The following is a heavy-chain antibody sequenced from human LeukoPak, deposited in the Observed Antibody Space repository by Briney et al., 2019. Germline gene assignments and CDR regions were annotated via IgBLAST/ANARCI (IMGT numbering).Heavy chain of an antibody. Sequence: PGGSLRLSCVGSGFTFSSYWMHWVRQGPGKGLEWVSRISIDGSTTTYADSVKGRFTVSRDNSRNTLYLQINSLRAEDTAVYYCAKNGAYSGYDYIDYWGQGTLVTVSS. CDR3: AKNGAYSGYDYIDY. J-gene: IGHJ4*02. D-gene: IGHD5-12*01. CDR2: ISIDGSTT. CDR1: GFTFSSYW. V-gene: IGHV3-74*01.